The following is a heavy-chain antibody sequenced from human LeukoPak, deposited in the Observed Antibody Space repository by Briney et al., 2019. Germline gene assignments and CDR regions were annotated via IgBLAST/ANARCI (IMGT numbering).Heavy chain of an antibody. V-gene: IGHV3-23*01. Sequence: AGGSLRLSCAASGFTFSSYAMSWVRQAPGKGLEWVSAIIGSGDTTYYADSVKGRFTISRDNSKNTLYLQMNSLRAEDTAVYYCARSLAAAVYFDYWGQGTLVTVSS. CDR3: ARSLAAAVYFDY. J-gene: IGHJ4*02. D-gene: IGHD6-13*01. CDR1: GFTFSSYA. CDR2: IIGSGDTT.